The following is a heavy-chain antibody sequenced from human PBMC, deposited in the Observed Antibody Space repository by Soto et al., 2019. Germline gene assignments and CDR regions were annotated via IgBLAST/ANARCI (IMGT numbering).Heavy chain of an antibody. CDR2: IWYDGSNK. CDR3: ARDDWWSKRYWYFDL. J-gene: IGHJ2*01. D-gene: IGHD2-8*02. V-gene: IGHV3-33*08. Sequence: QLGGSLRLSCAASGFTFSSYGMHWVRQAPGKGLEWVAVIWYDGSNKYYADSVKGRFTISRDNSKNTLYLQMNSLRAEDTAVYYCARDDWWSKRYWYFDLWGRGTLVTVSS. CDR1: GFTFSSYG.